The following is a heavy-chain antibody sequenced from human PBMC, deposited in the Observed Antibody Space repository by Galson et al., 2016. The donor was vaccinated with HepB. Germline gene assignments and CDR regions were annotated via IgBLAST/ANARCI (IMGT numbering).Heavy chain of an antibody. V-gene: IGHV4-59*01. Sequence: SETLSLTCSVSGASINTDYWSWIRQPPGKGLEWIGYIRYTGITNYTPSLKSRVSISMDKSKNQFSLKLTSVTTADTAIYFCARTMNTYGGFYFDYWGLGTLLTVSS. J-gene: IGHJ4*02. CDR1: GASINTDY. D-gene: IGHD4-23*01. CDR2: IRYTGIT. CDR3: ARTMNTYGGFYFDY.